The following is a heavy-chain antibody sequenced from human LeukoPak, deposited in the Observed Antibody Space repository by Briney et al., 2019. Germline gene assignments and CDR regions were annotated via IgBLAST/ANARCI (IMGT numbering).Heavy chain of an antibody. J-gene: IGHJ4*02. Sequence: GGSLRLSCAASGFTFSTYSMTWVRQAPGKGLEWVSSISSSSSYIYYADSVKGRFTISRDNAKNSLYLQMNSLRAEDTAVYYCARDRGADCYDSSGYYPIDYWGQGTLVTVSS. CDR1: GFTFSTYS. D-gene: IGHD3-22*01. CDR3: ARDRGADCYDSSGYYPIDY. CDR2: ISSSSSYI. V-gene: IGHV3-21*01.